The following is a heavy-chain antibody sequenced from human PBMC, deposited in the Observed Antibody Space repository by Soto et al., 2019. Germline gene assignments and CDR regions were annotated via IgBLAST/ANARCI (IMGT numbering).Heavy chain of an antibody. J-gene: IGHJ3*02. CDR2: IYYSGST. Sequence: PSETLSLTCTVSGGSISSSSYYWGWIRQPPGKGLEWIGSIYYSGSTYYNPSLKSRVTISVDTSKNQFSLKLSSVTAADTAVYYCARFMTTDVGAFDIWGQGTMVT. CDR1: GGSISSSSYY. D-gene: IGHD4-17*01. CDR3: ARFMTTDVGAFDI. V-gene: IGHV4-39*01.